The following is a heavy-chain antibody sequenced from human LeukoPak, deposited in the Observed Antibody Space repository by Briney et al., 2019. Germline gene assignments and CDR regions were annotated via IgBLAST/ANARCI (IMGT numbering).Heavy chain of an antibody. CDR1: GYTFTSYG. CDR3: ARDQMGYCSSTRCSPQGY. V-gene: IGHV1-18*01. D-gene: IGHD2-2*01. J-gene: IGHJ4*02. Sequence: GASVKVSCKASGYTFTSYGISWVRQSPGQGLEWMGWISAYNGNTNYAQKLQGRVTMTTDTSTSTAYMELRSLRSDDTAVYYCARDQMGYCSSTRCSPQGYWGQGTLVTVSS. CDR2: ISAYNGNT.